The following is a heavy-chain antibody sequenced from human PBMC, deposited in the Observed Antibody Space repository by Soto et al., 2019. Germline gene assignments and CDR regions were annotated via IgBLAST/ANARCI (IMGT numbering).Heavy chain of an antibody. CDR2: IHTSGST. J-gene: IGHJ5*02. CDR1: GGSISSYH. CDR3: AKGGATAGTNWSDP. Sequence: SETLSLTCTVSGGSISSYHWSWIRQPAGKGLEWIGRIHTSGSTNYNPSLKSRVTMSVDTSKNQFSLKLHSLTAADTAVYYCAKGGATAGTNWSDPWGQGTLVTSPQ. V-gene: IGHV4-4*07. D-gene: IGHD6-19*01.